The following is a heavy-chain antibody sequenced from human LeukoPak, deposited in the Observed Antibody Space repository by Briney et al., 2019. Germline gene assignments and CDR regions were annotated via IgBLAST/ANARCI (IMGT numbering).Heavy chain of an antibody. D-gene: IGHD3-22*01. J-gene: IGHJ5*02. Sequence: SETLSLTCTVSGGSISSSSYYWGWIRQPPGKGLEWIGSIYYSGSTYYNPSLKSRVTISVDTSKNQFSLKLSSVTAADTAVYYCAREEAKYYYDSSGYSFVRFDPWGQGTLVTVSS. CDR3: AREEAKYYYDSSGYSFVRFDP. CDR1: GGSISSSSYY. V-gene: IGHV4-39*07. CDR2: IYYSGST.